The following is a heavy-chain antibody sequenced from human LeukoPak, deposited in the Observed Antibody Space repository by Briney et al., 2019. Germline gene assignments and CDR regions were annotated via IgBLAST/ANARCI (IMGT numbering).Heavy chain of an antibody. CDR3: AKSAYIVVVPAAISY. CDR2: ISGGGGST. J-gene: IGHJ4*02. CDR1: GFTFSSYA. Sequence: GGSLRLSCAASGFTFSSYAMSWVRQAPGKGLEWVSAISGGGGSTYYADSVKGRFTISRDNSKNTLYLQMNSLRAEDTAVYYCAKSAYIVVVPAAISYWGQGTLVTVSS. V-gene: IGHV3-23*01. D-gene: IGHD2-2*01.